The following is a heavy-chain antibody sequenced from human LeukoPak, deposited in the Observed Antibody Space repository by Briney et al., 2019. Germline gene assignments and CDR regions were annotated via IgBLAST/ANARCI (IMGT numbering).Heavy chain of an antibody. CDR1: GFTFRSYV. J-gene: IGHJ4*02. CDR2: ISNDGGNK. Sequence: PGGSLRLSCAASGFTFRSYVMHWVRQAPGKGLEWVASISNDGGNKYYAESVKGRFTISRDNSKNTMYLQMNSLRAEDTAVYYCATPGTSSWPYWGQGTPVTVSS. D-gene: IGHD2-2*01. V-gene: IGHV3-30-3*01. CDR3: ATPGTSSWPY.